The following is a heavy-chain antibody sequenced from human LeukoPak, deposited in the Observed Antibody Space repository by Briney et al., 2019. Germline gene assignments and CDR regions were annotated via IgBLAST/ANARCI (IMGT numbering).Heavy chain of an antibody. CDR1: GFTFSSYW. V-gene: IGHV3-7*01. Sequence: GGSLRLSCAASGFTFSSYWMDWVRQAPGKGLEWVANIKQDGSETYYVDSVKGRFTISRDNAKNSLNLQMNSLRVEDTAVYYCARAGGARSSWSYWGQGTLVTVSS. CDR2: IKQDGSET. J-gene: IGHJ4*02. CDR3: ARAGGARSSWSY. D-gene: IGHD6-13*01.